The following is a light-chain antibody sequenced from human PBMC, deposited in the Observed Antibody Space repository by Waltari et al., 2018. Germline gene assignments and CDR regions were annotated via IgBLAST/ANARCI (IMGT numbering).Light chain of an antibody. CDR1: QSVTNS. CDR2: GAS. V-gene: IGKV3-11*01. J-gene: IGKJ1*01. CDR3: QQLSNWPRT. Sequence: EIVLTQSPDTLSLSPGERATLSCRASQSVTNSLAWYQQKPGQAPRLLIYGASNRATGVPARFSGSGSGTDFTLTISSLEPEDFAVYYCQQLSNWPRTFVQGTKVEIK.